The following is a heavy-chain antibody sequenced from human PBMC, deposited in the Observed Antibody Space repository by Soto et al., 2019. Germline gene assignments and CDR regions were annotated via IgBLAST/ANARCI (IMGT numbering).Heavy chain of an antibody. D-gene: IGHD3-16*01. CDR2: ISGSGGRT. Sequence: AGGSLRLSXVASGFPFSSYAMSWVRQTPGEGLEWVSGISGSGGRTYYADSVKGRFTISRDNSNNTLSLQMHILRVEETAVYFCAKGGYYSLFDIWGQGTMVTVS. V-gene: IGHV3-23*01. J-gene: IGHJ3*02. CDR3: AKGGYYSLFDI. CDR1: GFPFSSYA.